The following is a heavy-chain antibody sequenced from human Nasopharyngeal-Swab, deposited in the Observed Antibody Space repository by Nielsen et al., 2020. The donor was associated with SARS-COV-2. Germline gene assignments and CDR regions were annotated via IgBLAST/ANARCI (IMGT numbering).Heavy chain of an antibody. D-gene: IGHD1-1*01. CDR2: ISGSGGST. Sequence: GESLKISCAASGFTFSSYAMSWVRQAPGKGLEWVSAISGSGGSTYYADSVKGRFTISRDNSKNTLYLQMNSLRAEDTAVYYCANPDKGTHDYWGQGTLVTVSS. V-gene: IGHV3-23*01. J-gene: IGHJ4*02. CDR1: GFTFSSYA. CDR3: ANPDKGTHDY.